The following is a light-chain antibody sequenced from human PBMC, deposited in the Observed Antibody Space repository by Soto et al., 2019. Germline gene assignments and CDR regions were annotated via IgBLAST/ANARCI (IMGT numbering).Light chain of an antibody. Sequence: DTGFTQSPGTVSLSPGERATLSCRASQSVSRSSLAWYQQRPGQAPRLLIYDASNRATDIPARFSGSGSGTDFTLTISSLEPEDFAVYYCQQRSNWFTFGQGTRLEIK. V-gene: IGKV3-11*01. J-gene: IGKJ5*01. CDR3: QQRSNWFT. CDR1: QSVSRSS. CDR2: DAS.